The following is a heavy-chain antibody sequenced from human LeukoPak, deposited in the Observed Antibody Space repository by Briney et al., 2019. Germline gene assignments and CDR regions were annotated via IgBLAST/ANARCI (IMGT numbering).Heavy chain of an antibody. V-gene: IGHV1-2*02. CDR2: INPNSGGT. CDR1: GYTFTGYY. Sequence: ASVKVSCKASGYTFTGYYMHWVRQAPGQGLGWMRWINPNSGGTNYAQKFQGRVTMTRDTSISTAYMELSRLRSDDTAVYYCAREVQGIAVAGRWGNAFDIWGQGTMVTVSS. D-gene: IGHD6-19*01. CDR3: AREVQGIAVAGRWGNAFDI. J-gene: IGHJ3*02.